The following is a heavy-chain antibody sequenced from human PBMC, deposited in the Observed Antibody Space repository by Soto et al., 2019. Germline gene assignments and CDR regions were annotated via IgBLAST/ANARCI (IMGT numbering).Heavy chain of an antibody. D-gene: IGHD1-1*01. V-gene: IGHV1-58*01. CDR1: GFTFTSSA. J-gene: IGHJ5*02. CDR3: AADRPDWNDFQDWFDP. Sequence: WASVKVSCKASGFTFTSSAVQWVRQARGQRLEWIGRIVVSSGNTNYAQKFQERVTITRDMSTSTAYMELSSLRSEDTAVYYCAADRPDWNDFQDWFDPWGQGTLVTVSS. CDR2: IVVSSGNT.